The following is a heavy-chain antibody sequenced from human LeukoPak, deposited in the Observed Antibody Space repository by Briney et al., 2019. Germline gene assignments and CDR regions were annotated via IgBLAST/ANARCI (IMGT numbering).Heavy chain of an antibody. D-gene: IGHD2-15*01. Sequence: SETLSLTCAVYGGSFSGYWSWIRQPPGKGREWIGEISHSGGTKHNPSLKSRDTISVDTSKSQVSLKMTSVTAADTAIYYCARHAGWAFDIWGQGTAVTVSS. CDR1: GGSFSGY. CDR2: ISHSGGT. CDR3: ARHAGWAFDI. V-gene: IGHV4-34*01. J-gene: IGHJ3*02.